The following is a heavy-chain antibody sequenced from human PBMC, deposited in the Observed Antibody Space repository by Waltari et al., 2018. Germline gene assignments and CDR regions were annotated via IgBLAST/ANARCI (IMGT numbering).Heavy chain of an antibody. J-gene: IGHJ6*02. Sequence: EEQLVESGGGSVQPGGSLKLACAASGLTISRNYMNWVRNAPGKGLGWVAVMYVGGATQYADSVKDRFIISRDNSKNTLYLQMHSLKVDDTAVYYCVRDIPRDDSSCDVWGQGTTVIVSS. D-gene: IGHD6-13*01. CDR3: VRDIPRDDSSCDV. CDR1: GLTISRNY. CDR2: MYVGGAT. V-gene: IGHV3-66*01.